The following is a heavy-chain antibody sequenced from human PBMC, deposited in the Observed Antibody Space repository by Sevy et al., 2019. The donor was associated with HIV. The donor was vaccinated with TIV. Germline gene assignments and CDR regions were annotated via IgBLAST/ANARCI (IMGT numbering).Heavy chain of an antibody. D-gene: IGHD5-18*01. V-gene: IGHV1-8*01. CDR2: MNPNSGNT. CDR3: ARGFPATAMVRYYHYGMDV. CDR1: GYTFTSYD. Sequence: ASVKVSCKASGYTFTSYDINWVRQATGQGLEWMGWMNPNSGNTGYAQKFQGRVTMTRNTSISTAYMELSSLRSEDTAMYYCARGFPATAMVRYYHYGMDVWGQGTTVTVSS. J-gene: IGHJ6*02.